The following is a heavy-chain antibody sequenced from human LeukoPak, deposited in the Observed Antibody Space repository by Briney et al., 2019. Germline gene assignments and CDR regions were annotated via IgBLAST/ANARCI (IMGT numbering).Heavy chain of an antibody. D-gene: IGHD7-27*01. CDR2: IKTDGSST. Sequence: GGSLRLSCAASGFTFSDYWMHCVRQAPGKGLVWVSYIKTDGSSTSYADSVKGRFTISRDNAKNTLYLQMNSLRAEDTAVYYCARTGDFDYWGQGILVTVSS. J-gene: IGHJ4*02. CDR3: ARTGDFDY. V-gene: IGHV3-74*01. CDR1: GFTFSDYW.